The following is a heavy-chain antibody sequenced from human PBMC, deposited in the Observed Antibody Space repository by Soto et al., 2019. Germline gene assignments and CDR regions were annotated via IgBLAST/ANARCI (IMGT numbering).Heavy chain of an antibody. CDR3: ARALPAAAGSMSFFDY. CDR1: GGSFSGYY. Sequence: SETLSLTCAVYGGSFSGYYWSWIRQPPGKGLEWIGEINHSGSTNYNPSLKSRVTISVDTSKNQFSLKLSSVTAADTAVYYCARALPAAAGSMSFFDYWGQGTLLTVSS. D-gene: IGHD6-13*01. CDR2: INHSGST. J-gene: IGHJ4*02. V-gene: IGHV4-34*01.